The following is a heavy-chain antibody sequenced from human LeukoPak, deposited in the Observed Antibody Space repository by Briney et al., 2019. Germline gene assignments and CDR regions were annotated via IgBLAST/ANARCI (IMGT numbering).Heavy chain of an antibody. V-gene: IGHV3-20*01. CDR1: GFTFDDYG. J-gene: IGHJ4*02. CDR3: ARVSYYYDSSAREPRVVYFDY. Sequence: GGSLRLSCAASGFTFDDYGMSWVRQAPGKGLEWVSGINWNGGSTGCADSVKGRFTISRDNAKNSLYLQMNSLRAEDTALYHCARVSYYYDSSAREPRVVYFDYWGQGTLVTVSS. D-gene: IGHD3-22*01. CDR2: INWNGGST.